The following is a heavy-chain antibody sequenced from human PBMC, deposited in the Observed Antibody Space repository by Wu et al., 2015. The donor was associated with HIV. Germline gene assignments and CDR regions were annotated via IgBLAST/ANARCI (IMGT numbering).Heavy chain of an antibody. CDR3: ARQRAYSSGWYIYDY. CDR2: MNPKTGNT. CDR1: GYTFTSYD. V-gene: IGHV1-8*01. D-gene: IGHD6-19*01. Sequence: QVQLVQSGAEVKKPGASVKVSCKASGYTFTSYDINWVRQATGQGLEWMGWMNPKTGNTGYAQKFQGRVTMTRNTSIRTAYMELSSLRSEDTAIYYCARQRAYSSGWYIYDYWGQGNAGHRLL. J-gene: IGHJ4*02.